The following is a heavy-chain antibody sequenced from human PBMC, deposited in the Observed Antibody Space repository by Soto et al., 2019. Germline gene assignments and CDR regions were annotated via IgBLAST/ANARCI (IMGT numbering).Heavy chain of an antibody. CDR1: GYTFTNYG. CDR2: ISTYNGNT. CDR3: ARYSASGYYTLGY. V-gene: IGHV1-18*01. D-gene: IGHD3-22*01. Sequence: QVPLVQSGAEVKKPGASVKVSCKASGYTFTNYGISWVRQAPGQGLECMGWISTYNGNTTYAQKLQGRVTMTIDTSTSTAYMELRSLRSDDTAVYYCARYSASGYYTLGYWVQGTPVTVSS. J-gene: IGHJ4*02.